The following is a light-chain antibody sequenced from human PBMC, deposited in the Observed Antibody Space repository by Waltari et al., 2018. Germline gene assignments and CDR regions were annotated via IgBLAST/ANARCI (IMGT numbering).Light chain of an antibody. J-gene: IGKJ2*01. CDR1: QSINSY. Sequence: DIQLTQSPSSLSASPRDRVTITCRASQSINSYLNWYQQKPGKAPKLLIYGTSSLQSGVPSRFIGSGSGTDFSLTINSLQPEDFAAYYCQQTYTTPYTFGHGTKLEIK. CDR2: GTS. V-gene: IGKV1-39*01. CDR3: QQTYTTPYT.